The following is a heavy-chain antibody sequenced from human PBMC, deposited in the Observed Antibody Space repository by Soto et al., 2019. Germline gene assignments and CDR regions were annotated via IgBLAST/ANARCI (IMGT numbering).Heavy chain of an antibody. Sequence: QVQLVQSGAEVKKPGASVKVSCKASGYTFTSYAMHWVRQAPGQRLEWMGWINAGNGNTKYSQKFQGRVTITRDTTASTAYMELSSRRSEDTAVYYCARGGFDSSGYSVDVWGQGTTVTVSS. CDR1: GYTFTSYA. V-gene: IGHV1-3*01. CDR2: INAGNGNT. J-gene: IGHJ6*02. D-gene: IGHD3-22*01. CDR3: ARGGFDSSGYSVDV.